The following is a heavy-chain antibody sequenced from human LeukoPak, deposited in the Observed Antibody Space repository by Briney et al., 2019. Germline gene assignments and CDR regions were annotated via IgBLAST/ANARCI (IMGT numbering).Heavy chain of an antibody. CDR3: ARGGYYYGSGSHLDY. CDR1: GYSFTIYW. Sequence: GESLKISCKDSGYSFTIYWIGWVRQMPGKGLEWMGIIYPGDSDTRYSPSFQGQVTISADKSISTAYLQWTSLRASDTAMYYCARGGYYYGSGSHLDYWGQGTLVTVSS. J-gene: IGHJ4*02. D-gene: IGHD3-10*01. CDR2: IYPGDSDT. V-gene: IGHV5-51*01.